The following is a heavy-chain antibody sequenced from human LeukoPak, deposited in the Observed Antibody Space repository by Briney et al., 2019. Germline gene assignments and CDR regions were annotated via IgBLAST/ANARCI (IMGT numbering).Heavy chain of an antibody. CDR1: GFTFSSYN. CDR2: ISASSSTI. CDR3: ARGPYYSGSGTITPFDY. J-gene: IGHJ4*02. D-gene: IGHD3-10*01. Sequence: GGSLRLSCAASGFTFSSYNMNWVRQAPGKGLEWVSYISASSSTIYYADSVKGRFTISRDNAKNSLYLQMNSLRAEDTAVFYCARGPYYSGSGTITPFDYWGQGTLVTVSS. V-gene: IGHV3-48*01.